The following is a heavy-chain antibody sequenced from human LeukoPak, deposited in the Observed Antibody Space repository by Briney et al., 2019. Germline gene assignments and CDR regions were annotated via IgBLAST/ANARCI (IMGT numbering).Heavy chain of an antibody. CDR1: GYTFTSYY. CDR3: TVAGNRRPFDY. D-gene: IGHD6-19*01. CDR2: INPSGGST. J-gene: IGHJ4*02. V-gene: IGHV1-46*01. Sequence: GASVEVSCKASGYTFTSYYMHWVRQAPGQGLEWMGIINPSGGSTSYAQKFQGRVTMTRDTSTSTVYMELSSLRSEDTAVYYCTVAGNRRPFDYWGQGTLVTVSS.